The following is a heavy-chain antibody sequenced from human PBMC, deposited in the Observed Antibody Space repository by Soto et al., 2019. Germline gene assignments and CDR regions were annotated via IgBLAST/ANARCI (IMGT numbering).Heavy chain of an antibody. D-gene: IGHD6-19*01. CDR1: GGSISSSSYY. J-gene: IGHJ4*02. V-gene: IGHV4-39*01. Sequence: PSETLSLTCTVSGGSISSSSYYWGWIRQPPGKGLEWIGSIYYSGSTYYNPSLKSRVTISVDTSKNQFSLKLSSVTAADTAVYYCARQSSGWMDFDYWGQGTLVTDSS. CDR3: ARQSSGWMDFDY. CDR2: IYYSGST.